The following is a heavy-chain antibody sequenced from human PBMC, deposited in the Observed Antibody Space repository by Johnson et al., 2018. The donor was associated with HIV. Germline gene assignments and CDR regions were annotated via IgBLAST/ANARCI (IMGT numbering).Heavy chain of an antibody. CDR3: ARGVSDYNFWSGGRAFDI. D-gene: IGHD3-3*01. CDR2: ISYDGSNK. Sequence: QVQLVESGGGVVQPGRSLRLSCAASGFTFSSYAMHWVRQAPGKGLEWVAVISYDGSNKYYADSVKGRFTISRDNSKNTLYLQMNSLRAEDTAVYYCARGVSDYNFWSGGRAFDIWGQGTMVTVSS. V-gene: IGHV3-30-3*01. J-gene: IGHJ3*02. CDR1: GFTFSSYA.